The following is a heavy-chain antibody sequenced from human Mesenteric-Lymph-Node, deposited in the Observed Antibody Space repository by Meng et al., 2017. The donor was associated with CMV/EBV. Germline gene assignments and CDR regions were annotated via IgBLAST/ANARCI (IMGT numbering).Heavy chain of an antibody. D-gene: IGHD5-18*01. Sequence: GESLKISCKASGYSFTSYRIAWVRQMPGKGLEWMGIIYPGDSDTRYSPSFRGQVTISADKSIDTAYLQWSSLKASDTAMYYCAREGYIYAPGAFDIWGQGTMVTVSS. J-gene: IGHJ3*02. CDR1: GYSFTSYR. V-gene: IGHV5-51*01. CDR2: IYPGDSDT. CDR3: AREGYIYAPGAFDI.